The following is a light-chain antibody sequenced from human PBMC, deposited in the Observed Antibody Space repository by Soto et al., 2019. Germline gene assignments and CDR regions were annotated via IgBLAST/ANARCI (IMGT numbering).Light chain of an antibody. CDR1: QSISSW. CDR3: QQYNSYSRA. V-gene: IGKV1-5*03. Sequence: DIQMTQSPSTLSVSVGDRVTITCRASQSISSWLAWYQQKPGKAPKLLIYKASNLESGVPSRFSGSGSGTEFTLTISSLQPDDFATYYCQQYNSYSRAFGQGTKVEIK. CDR2: KAS. J-gene: IGKJ1*01.